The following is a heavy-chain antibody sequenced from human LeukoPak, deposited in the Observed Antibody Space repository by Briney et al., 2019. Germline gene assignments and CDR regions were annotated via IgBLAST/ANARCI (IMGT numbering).Heavy chain of an antibody. D-gene: IGHD4-23*01. CDR2: ISYDGSNK. CDR3: AREGRVRWYDY. J-gene: IGHJ4*02. CDR1: GFTFSSYA. Sequence: GGSLRLSCAASGFTFSSYAMHWVRQAPGKGLEGVAVISYDGSNKYYADSVKGRYTISRDNSKNTLYLQMNSLRAEDTAVYYCAREGRVRWYDYWGQGTLVTVSS. V-gene: IGHV3-30-3*01.